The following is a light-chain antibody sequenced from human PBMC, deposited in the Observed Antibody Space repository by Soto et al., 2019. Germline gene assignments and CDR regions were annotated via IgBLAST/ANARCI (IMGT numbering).Light chain of an antibody. CDR1: QSVSSSD. CDR3: QQYGSSPLT. Sequence: IVLTQSPGTLSLSPGERATLSCRASQSVSSSDLAWYQQKFGQSPRLLIYGASSRATGIPDRFSGRGFGRDFTLTISRLEPEDFAVYYCQQYGSSPLTFGGGTKVDIK. V-gene: IGKV3-20*01. CDR2: GAS. J-gene: IGKJ4*01.